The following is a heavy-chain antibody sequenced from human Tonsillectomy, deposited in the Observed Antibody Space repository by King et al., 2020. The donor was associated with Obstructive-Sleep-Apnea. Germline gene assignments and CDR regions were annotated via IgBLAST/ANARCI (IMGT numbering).Heavy chain of an antibody. CDR1: GFTFSYYW. CDR3: AGGGGSLGDS. Sequence: VQLVESGGGLVQPGGSLRLSCAASGFTFSYYWMNWVRQAPGKGLEWVANIKQDGSEKYYVDSVKGRFTISRDNAKNSLYLQMNSLRAEDTAVYYCAGGGGSLGDSWGQGTLVTVSS. CDR2: IKQDGSEK. D-gene: IGHD3-16*01. J-gene: IGHJ4*02. V-gene: IGHV3-7*03.